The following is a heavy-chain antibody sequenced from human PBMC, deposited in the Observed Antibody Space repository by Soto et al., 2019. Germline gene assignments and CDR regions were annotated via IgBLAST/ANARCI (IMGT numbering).Heavy chain of an antibody. V-gene: IGHV4-31*03. CDR1: GGSISSTGYF. Sequence: QVQLPESGPGLVKPSQTLSLTCTVSGGSISSTGYFWTWTRHHPGQGLEWIGHIFYSGSTFHNPSLKSRVTVSGDTSKNQFSLELTSVTAADTAVYYCGREAGSGDDFDYWGQATLGTVSS. CDR2: IFYSGST. J-gene: IGHJ4*02. CDR3: GREAGSGDDFDY. D-gene: IGHD1-26*01.